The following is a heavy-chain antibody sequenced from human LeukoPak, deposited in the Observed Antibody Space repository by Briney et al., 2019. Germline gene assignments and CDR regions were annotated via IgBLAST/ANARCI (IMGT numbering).Heavy chain of an antibody. V-gene: IGHV3-43*01. Sequence: PGGSLRLSCAASGFTFDDHTMHWVRQAPGKGLEWVSISSWDGNTEYYADSVKGRFTISRDNSKTSLYPQMNSLRTEDTAVYYCGKGPRRCTGCDGFDILGQGTMVTVSS. J-gene: IGHJ3*02. CDR1: GFTFDDHT. CDR3: GKGPRRCTGCDGFDI. D-gene: IGHD1-14*01. CDR2: SSWDGNTE.